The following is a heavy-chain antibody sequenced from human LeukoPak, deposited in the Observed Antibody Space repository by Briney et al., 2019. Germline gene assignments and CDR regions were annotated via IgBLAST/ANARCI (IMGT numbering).Heavy chain of an antibody. CDR3: ARVRVAVAGDGYYYYGMDV. CDR1: GYSISSGYY. J-gene: IGHJ6*02. V-gene: IGHV4-38-2*02. D-gene: IGHD6-19*01. CDR2: IYHSGST. Sequence: SETLSLACTVSGYSISSGYYWGWIRQPPGKGLEWIGSIYHSGSTYYNPSLKSRVTISVDTSKNQFSLKLSSVTAADTAVYYCARVRVAVAGDGYYYYGMDVWGQGTTVTVSS.